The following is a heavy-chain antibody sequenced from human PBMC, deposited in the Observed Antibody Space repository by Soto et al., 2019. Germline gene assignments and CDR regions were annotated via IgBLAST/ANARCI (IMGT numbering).Heavy chain of an antibody. CDR3: ARGGTAEADF. CDR1: GYTFTGYG. Sequence: QAQLVQSGAEVKEPGASVKVSCKASGYTFTGYGITWVRQAPGQGLEWMGWASPLSATTNYAPKFQGRVTMTTDTSTNMAYMELRSLRSDDTAVYYCARGGTAEADFWGQGTLVIVSS. J-gene: IGHJ4*02. V-gene: IGHV1-18*01. CDR2: ASPLSATT. D-gene: IGHD2-21*02.